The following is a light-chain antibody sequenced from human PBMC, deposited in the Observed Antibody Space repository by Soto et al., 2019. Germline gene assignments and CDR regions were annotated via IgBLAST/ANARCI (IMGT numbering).Light chain of an antibody. CDR3: MQTLTAAFT. CDR1: QSLLYSNGYNY. V-gene: IGKV2-28*01. Sequence: IVMTQSPLSLPVTPGEPASISCRSSQSLLYSNGYNYLDWYLQKPGQSPHLLIYLGSNRASGVPARFSGSGSGTDFTLKISRVEAEDVGVYYCMQTLTAAFTFGQGTKLEIK. J-gene: IGKJ2*01. CDR2: LGS.